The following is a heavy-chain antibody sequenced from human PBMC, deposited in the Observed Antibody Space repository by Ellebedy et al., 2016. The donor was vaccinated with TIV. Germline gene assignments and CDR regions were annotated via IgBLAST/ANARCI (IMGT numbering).Heavy chain of an antibody. CDR1: GFTFSRRW. D-gene: IGHD2-2*01. J-gene: IGHJ4*02. Sequence: GESLKISXTASGFTFSRRWMGWVRQAPGKGLEWVANIKEDETEKYYAESVKGRFTISRDNAKNTLFLQVNSLRAEDTAVYYCARDTCFSTSCYSDYWGQGALVTVSS. CDR2: IKEDETEK. CDR3: ARDTCFSTSCYSDY. V-gene: IGHV3-7*01.